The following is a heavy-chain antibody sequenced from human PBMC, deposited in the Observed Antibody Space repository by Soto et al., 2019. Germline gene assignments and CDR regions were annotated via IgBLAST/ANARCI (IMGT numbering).Heavy chain of an antibody. CDR2: INAGNGNT. Sequence: QVQLVQSGAEVKKPGASVKVSCKASGYTFTSYAIHWVRQAPGQRLEWMGWINAGNGNTKYSQKFQDRVTITRDTAASADYTELISLRSEDTAVYYCARDLGGWPDYWGQGTLVTVSS. J-gene: IGHJ4*02. CDR1: GYTFTSYA. D-gene: IGHD6-19*01. CDR3: ARDLGGWPDY. V-gene: IGHV1-3*01.